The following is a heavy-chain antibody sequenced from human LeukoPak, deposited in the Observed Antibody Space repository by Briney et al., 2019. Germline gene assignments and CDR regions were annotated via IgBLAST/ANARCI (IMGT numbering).Heavy chain of an antibody. D-gene: IGHD2-21*02. CDR2: FDPEDSET. Sequence: ASVKLSCKVSGYTLTELSMHWVRQAPGKGLEWMGGFDPEDSETIYAQKFQGRVTMTEDTSTHTAYMELSSLRSEDTAVYYCATSGGEYCGGDCYVYWGQGTLVTVSS. J-gene: IGHJ4*02. CDR1: GYTLTELS. V-gene: IGHV1-24*01. CDR3: ATSGGEYCGGDCYVY.